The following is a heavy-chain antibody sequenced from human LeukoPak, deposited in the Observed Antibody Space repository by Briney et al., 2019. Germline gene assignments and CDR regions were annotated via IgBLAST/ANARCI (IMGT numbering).Heavy chain of an antibody. V-gene: IGHV1-3*01. CDR3: ARDLGDPYCSGGSCPTYYFDY. CDR1: GYTFTSYA. CDR2: INAGNGNT. Sequence: ASVKVSCKASGYTFTSYAMHWVRQAPGQRLEWMGWINAGNGNTKYSQKFQDRVTITRDTSASTAYMELSSLRSEDTAVYYCARDLGDPYCSGGSCPTYYFDYWGQGTLVTVSS. J-gene: IGHJ4*02. D-gene: IGHD2-15*01.